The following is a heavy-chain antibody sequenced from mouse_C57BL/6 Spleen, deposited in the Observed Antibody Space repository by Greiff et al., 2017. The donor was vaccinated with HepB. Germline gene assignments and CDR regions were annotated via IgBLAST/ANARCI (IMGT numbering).Heavy chain of an antibody. D-gene: IGHD1-1*01. V-gene: IGHV1-82*01. Sequence: QVKLKQSGPELVKPGASVKISCKASGYAFSSSWMNWVKQRPGKGLEWIGRIYPGDGDTNYNGKFKGKATLTADKASSTAYMQLSSLTSEDSAVYFCARDYGSSPYWYFDVWGTGTTVTVSS. CDR1: GYAFSSSW. J-gene: IGHJ1*03. CDR2: IYPGDGDT. CDR3: ARDYGSSPYWYFDV.